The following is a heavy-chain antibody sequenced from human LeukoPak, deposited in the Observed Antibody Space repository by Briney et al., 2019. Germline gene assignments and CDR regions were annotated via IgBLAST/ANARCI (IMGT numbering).Heavy chain of an antibody. CDR1: GFTFSSYW. V-gene: IGHV3-7*01. CDR2: IKQDGSEK. CDR3: AKDGLNSGWYFYYFDY. J-gene: IGHJ4*02. Sequence: TGGSLRLSCAAPGFTFSSYWMSWVRQAPGKGLEWVANIKQDGSEKYYVDSVKGRFTISRDNAKNSLYLQMNSLRAEDTAVYYCAKDGLNSGWYFYYFDYWGQGTLVTVSS. D-gene: IGHD6-19*01.